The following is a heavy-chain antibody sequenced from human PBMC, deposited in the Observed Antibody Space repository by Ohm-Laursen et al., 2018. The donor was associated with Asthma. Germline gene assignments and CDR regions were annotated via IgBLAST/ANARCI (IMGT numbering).Heavy chain of an antibody. J-gene: IGHJ4*02. Sequence: SLRLSCTASGFIFSSYSMNWVRQAQGKGLEWVSHISSSSSTIYYADSVKGRFAISRDNAKNSLYLQMNSLRDEDTALYYCARDGSSGGDYWGQGTLVTVSS. CDR2: ISSSSSTI. V-gene: IGHV3-48*02. CDR3: ARDGSSGGDY. D-gene: IGHD3-10*01. CDR1: GFIFSSYS.